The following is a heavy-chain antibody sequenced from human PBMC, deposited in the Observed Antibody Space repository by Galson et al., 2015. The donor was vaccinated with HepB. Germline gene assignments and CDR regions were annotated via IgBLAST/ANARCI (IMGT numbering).Heavy chain of an antibody. CDR1: GFTFDDYS. D-gene: IGHD2-21*02. CDR2: ISWDSGSI. Sequence: SLRLSCAASGFTFDDYSMHWVRQAPGKGLEWVAGISWDSGSIDYADSVKGRFTISRDNAKNSLYLQMNSLRAEDTALYYCAKGNCGGDCSAFDYWGQGTLVTVSS. CDR3: AKGNCGGDCSAFDY. J-gene: IGHJ4*02. V-gene: IGHV3-9*01.